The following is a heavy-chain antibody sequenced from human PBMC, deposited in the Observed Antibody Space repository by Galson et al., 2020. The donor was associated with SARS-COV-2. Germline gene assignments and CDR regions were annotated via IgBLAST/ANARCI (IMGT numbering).Heavy chain of an antibody. D-gene: IGHD3-10*01. V-gene: IGHV2-70*11. CDR3: ARENAGSPVFDY. Sequence: SGPTLVKPTQTLTLTCTFPGFSLSTSGMCVSWIRQPPGKALEWLARIDWDDDKYYSTSLKTRLTISKDTSKNQVVLTMTNMDPVDTATYYCARENAGSPVFDYWGQGTLVTVSS. CDR2: IDWDDDK. CDR1: GFSLSTSGMC. J-gene: IGHJ4*02.